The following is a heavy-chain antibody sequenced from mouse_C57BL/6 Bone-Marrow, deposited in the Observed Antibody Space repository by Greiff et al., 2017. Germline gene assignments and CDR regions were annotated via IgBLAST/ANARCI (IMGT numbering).Heavy chain of an antibody. J-gene: IGHJ1*03. CDR2: ISSGGSYT. V-gene: IGHV5-6*01. Sequence: EVMLVESGGDLVKPGGSLKLSCAASGFTFSSYGMSWVRQTPDKRLEWVATISSGGSYTYYPDSVKGRFTISRDNAKNTLYLQMSSLMSEDTAMYYCARQSGSYYSNYFDVWGTGTTVTVSA. CDR1: GFTFSSYG. D-gene: IGHD2-5*01. CDR3: ARQSGSYYSNYFDV.